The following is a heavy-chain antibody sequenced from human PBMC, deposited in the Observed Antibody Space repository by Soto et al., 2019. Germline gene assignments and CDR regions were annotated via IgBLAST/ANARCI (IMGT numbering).Heavy chain of an antibody. CDR1: GGSISSYY. CDR3: VRVRTQLERGEAFDI. J-gene: IGHJ3*02. D-gene: IGHD1-1*01. CDR2: IYYSGST. V-gene: IGHV4-59*01. Sequence: PSETLSLTCTVSGGSISSYYWSWIRRPPGKGLEWIGYIYYSGSTNYNPSLKSRVTISVDTSKNQFSLKLSSVTAADTAVYYCVRVRTQLERGEAFDIRGQGTTVTVSS.